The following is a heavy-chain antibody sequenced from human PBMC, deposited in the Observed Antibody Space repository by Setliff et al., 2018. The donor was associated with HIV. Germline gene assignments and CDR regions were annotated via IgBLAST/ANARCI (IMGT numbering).Heavy chain of an antibody. V-gene: IGHV1-69*10. CDR2: IIPVLDMP. D-gene: IGHD2-2*01. CDR1: GGTFDNYP. J-gene: IGHJ3*02. Sequence: ASVKVSCKSSGGTFDNYPINWVRQAPGQGLEWMGEIIPVLDMPHYAQKFQGRVTMTADKSTNTAYMEVTSLRSEDTAVYYCARKEYQLLHAFDIWGQGTMVTVSS. CDR3: ARKEYQLLHAFDI.